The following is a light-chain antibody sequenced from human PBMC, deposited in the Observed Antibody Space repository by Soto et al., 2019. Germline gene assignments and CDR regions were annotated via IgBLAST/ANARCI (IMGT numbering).Light chain of an antibody. J-gene: IGLJ1*01. CDR3: QSYDSSLNGYV. Sequence: QSVLTQPPSASGTPGQRVTISCSGGSSNIGSGSVNWYQQLPGTAPKLLIYSNNNRPSGVPDRFSGSKSAASASLAITGLQAEDEADYYCQSYDSSLNGYVFGTGTKGTVL. CDR2: SNN. V-gene: IGLV1-44*01. CDR1: SSNIGSGS.